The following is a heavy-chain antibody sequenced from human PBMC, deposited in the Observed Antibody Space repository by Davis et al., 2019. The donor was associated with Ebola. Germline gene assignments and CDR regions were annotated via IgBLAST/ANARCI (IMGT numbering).Heavy chain of an antibody. Sequence: GESLKISCAASGFTFSSYWMHWVRQAPGKGLVWVSRINPDGSFTDYADSVKGRFSISRDSTSNTLYLQMNSLTAEDTAVYYCVRTTYGAPEYWGQGTLVTVSS. CDR2: INPDGSFT. J-gene: IGHJ4*02. CDR1: GFTFSSYW. D-gene: IGHD4-17*01. V-gene: IGHV3-74*01. CDR3: VRTTYGAPEY.